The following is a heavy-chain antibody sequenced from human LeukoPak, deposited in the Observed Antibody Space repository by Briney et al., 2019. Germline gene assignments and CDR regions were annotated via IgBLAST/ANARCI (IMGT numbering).Heavy chain of an antibody. D-gene: IGHD6-19*01. V-gene: IGHV3-23*01. CDR3: AKDREVAGMYYFDY. Sequence: PGGSLRLSCAASGLTFSSSAMSWVRQAPGKGLEWVSAISGSGGSTYYADSVKGRFTISRDNSKNTLYLQMNSLRAEDTAVYYCAKDREVAGMYYFDYWGQGTLVTVSS. CDR1: GLTFSSSA. CDR2: ISGSGGST. J-gene: IGHJ4*02.